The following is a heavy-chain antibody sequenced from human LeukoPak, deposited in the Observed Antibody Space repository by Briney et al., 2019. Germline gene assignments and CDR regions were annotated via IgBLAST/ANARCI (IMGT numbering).Heavy chain of an antibody. D-gene: IGHD6-19*01. CDR3: AKDQLGHSSGWSYFDY. Sequence: GGSLRLSCAASGFTFSSYTMNWVRQAPGKGLEWVSSISGRSSSIYYADSVKGRFTISRDNSKNTLYLQMNSLRAEDTAVYYCAKDQLGHSSGWSYFDYWGQGTLVTVSS. J-gene: IGHJ4*02. CDR1: GFTFSSYT. V-gene: IGHV3-21*04. CDR2: ISGRSSSI.